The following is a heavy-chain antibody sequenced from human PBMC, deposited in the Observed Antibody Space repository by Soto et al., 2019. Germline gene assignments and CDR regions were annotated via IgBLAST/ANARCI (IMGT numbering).Heavy chain of an antibody. Sequence: ASVKVSCKASGYTFTDYGISWVRQVPGQGLEWIGWISAYNGNTNNAQKLQDRVTMTTDSSTSTAYMELRSLRSDDTAVYYCARVGDIVVVGPWFDPWGQGTLVTVSS. CDR1: GYTFTDYG. D-gene: IGHD2-2*01. CDR3: ARVGDIVVVGPWFDP. CDR2: ISAYNGNT. V-gene: IGHV1-18*04. J-gene: IGHJ5*02.